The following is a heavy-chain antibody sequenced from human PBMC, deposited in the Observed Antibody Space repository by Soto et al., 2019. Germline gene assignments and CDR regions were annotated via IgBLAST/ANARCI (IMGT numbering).Heavy chain of an antibody. V-gene: IGHV3-23*01. CDR2: VSGSGSGT. CDR3: ARAGRGVPGDLWDY. D-gene: IGHD2-21*02. J-gene: IGHJ4*02. CDR1: GFTFRNYG. Sequence: EVQLLESGGGLVQPGGALRLSCAGSGFTFRNYGMNWVRQAPGKGVEWVAAVSGSGSGTYRADSVKGRFSVSRDNSKNTLYLQMNSLRAEDTAIYYCARAGRGVPGDLWDYWGQGTLVTVSS.